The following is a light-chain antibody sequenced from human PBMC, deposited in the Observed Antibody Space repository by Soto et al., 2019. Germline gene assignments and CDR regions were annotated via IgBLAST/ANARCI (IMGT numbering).Light chain of an antibody. CDR3: QQYYRPPDT. CDR2: WAS. V-gene: IGKV4-1*01. CDR1: ESVLNSSRNKNY. J-gene: IGKJ2*01. Sequence: DIVMIQSPDSLAVSLGETATINCKSSESVLNSSRNKNYLAWYQQKPGQPPKMLIYWASTRNSGVPDRFTGSGSGTDFTLTISSLQSEDVAVYYCQQYYRPPDTFGQGTKLEIK.